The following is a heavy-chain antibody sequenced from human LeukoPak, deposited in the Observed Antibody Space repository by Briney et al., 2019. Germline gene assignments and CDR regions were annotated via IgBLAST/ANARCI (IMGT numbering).Heavy chain of an antibody. J-gene: IGHJ4*02. Sequence: TGGSLRLSCAASGFTFSSYAMSWVRQAPGKGLEWVSAISGSGGSTYYADSVKGRFTIPRDNSKNTLYLQMNSLRAEDTAVYYCAKSLSIFGVVIPPFDYWGQGTLVTVSS. CDR3: AKSLSIFGVVIPPFDY. CDR1: GFTFSSYA. D-gene: IGHD3-3*01. CDR2: ISGSGGST. V-gene: IGHV3-23*01.